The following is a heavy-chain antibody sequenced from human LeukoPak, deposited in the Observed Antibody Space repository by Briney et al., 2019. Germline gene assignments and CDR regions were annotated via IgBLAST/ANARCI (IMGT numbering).Heavy chain of an antibody. CDR3: ARDSADCSDNNCYSAEYFHH. CDR1: GYTFNNYG. Sequence: WASVKVSCKASGYTFNNYGISWVRQAPGQGLEWMGRISAYNGNINYAQKVQGRVTMTTDTSTSTTYMELRSLRSDDTAVYYCARDSADCSDNNCYSAEYFHHWGQGTLVTVSS. CDR2: ISAYNGNI. D-gene: IGHD2-21*02. J-gene: IGHJ1*01. V-gene: IGHV1-18*01.